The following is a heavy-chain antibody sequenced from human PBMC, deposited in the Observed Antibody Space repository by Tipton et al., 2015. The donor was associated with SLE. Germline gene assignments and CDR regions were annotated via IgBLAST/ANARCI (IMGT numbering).Heavy chain of an antibody. CDR3: ARGGPHYYGSGSPLYY. Sequence: SLRLSCAASGFTFSSYWMSWVRQAPGKGLEWVANIKQDGSEKYYVDSVKGRFTISRDNAKNSLYLQVNSLRAEDTAVYYCARGGPHYYGSGSPLYYWGQGTLVTVSS. V-gene: IGHV3-7*01. J-gene: IGHJ4*02. D-gene: IGHD3-10*01. CDR1: GFTFSSYW. CDR2: IKQDGSEK.